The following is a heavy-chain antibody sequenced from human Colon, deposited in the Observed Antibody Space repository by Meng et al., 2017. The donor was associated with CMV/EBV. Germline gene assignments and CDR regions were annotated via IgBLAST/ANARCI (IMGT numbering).Heavy chain of an antibody. D-gene: IGHD2-2*02. CDR2: INQDGSEQ. CDR1: GFTFSASW. J-gene: IGHJ4*02. Sequence: GESLKISCAASGFTFSASWMSWVRQAPGKGLEWVANINQDGSEQYYVDSVKGRFTISRDNAKNSLYLQINGLGAEDTAIYYCAKNLFVPPAIMSVFAPNDYWGQGMLVTVSS. V-gene: IGHV3-7*03. CDR3: AKNLFVPPAIMSVFAPNDY.